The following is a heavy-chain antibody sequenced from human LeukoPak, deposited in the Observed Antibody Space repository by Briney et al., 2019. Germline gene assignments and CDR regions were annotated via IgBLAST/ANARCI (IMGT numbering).Heavy chain of an antibody. D-gene: IGHD2-2*01. Sequence: GGSLRLSCADSGFTFSSYAMHWVRQAPGKGLEWVAVISYDGSNKYYADSVKGRFTISRDNSKNTLYLQMNSLRAEDTAVYYCAKDSESIVVVPAYFDYWGQGTLVTVSS. V-gene: IGHV3-30-3*01. J-gene: IGHJ4*02. CDR3: AKDSESIVVVPAYFDY. CDR1: GFTFSSYA. CDR2: ISYDGSNK.